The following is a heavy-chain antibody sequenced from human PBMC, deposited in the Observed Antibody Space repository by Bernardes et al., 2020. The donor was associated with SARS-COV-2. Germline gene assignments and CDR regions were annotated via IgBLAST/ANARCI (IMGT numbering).Heavy chain of an antibody. Sequence: GGSLRLSCAASGFTFSSYGMHWVRQAPGKGLEWVAVIWYDGSNKYYADSVKGRFTISRDNSKNTLYLQMNSLRAEDTAVYYCARDFRAVYYYYGMDVWGQGTTVTVSS. J-gene: IGHJ6*02. CDR3: ARDFRAVYYYYGMDV. CDR1: GFTFSSYG. D-gene: IGHD6-19*01. V-gene: IGHV3-33*01. CDR2: IWYDGSNK.